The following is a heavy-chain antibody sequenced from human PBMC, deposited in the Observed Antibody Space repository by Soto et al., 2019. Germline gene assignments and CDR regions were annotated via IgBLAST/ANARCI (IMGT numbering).Heavy chain of an antibody. CDR3: AKDREIKAVGDPNWFDP. V-gene: IGHV3-23*01. CDR2: ISGSGGST. D-gene: IGHD6-19*01. CDR1: GFTFSSYA. J-gene: IGHJ5*02. Sequence: EVQLLESGGGLVQPVGSLRLSCAASGFTFSSYAMSWVRQAPGKGLEWVSAISGSGGSTYYADSVKGRFTISRDNSKNTLYLQMNSLRAEDTAVYYCAKDREIKAVGDPNWFDPWGQGTLVTVSS.